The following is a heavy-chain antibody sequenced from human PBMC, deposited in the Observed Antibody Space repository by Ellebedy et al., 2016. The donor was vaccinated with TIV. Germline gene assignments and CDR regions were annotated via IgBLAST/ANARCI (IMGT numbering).Heavy chain of an antibody. J-gene: IGHJ4*02. Sequence: GESLKISXATSGLAFSDSAMSWVRQAPGKGLEWVSAISGSGGNTYYADSMEGRFTISRDNSKNTLYLQMSSLRVEDTAIYYCATETYRYFDSWGPGTLVT. V-gene: IGHV3-23*01. CDR3: ATETYRYFDS. CDR1: GLAFSDSA. D-gene: IGHD3-16*02. CDR2: ISGSGGNT.